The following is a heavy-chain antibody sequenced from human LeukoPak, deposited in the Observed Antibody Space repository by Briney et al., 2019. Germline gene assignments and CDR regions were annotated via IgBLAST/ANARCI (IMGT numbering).Heavy chain of an antibody. CDR1: GGSISSGGYY. Sequence: SETLSLTCTVSGGSISSGGYYWSWIRQPPGKGLEWIGYIYYSGSTYYNPSLKSRVTISVDTSKNQFSLKLSSVTAADTAVYYCARDTNDGGDYWGQGTLVTVSS. J-gene: IGHJ4*02. V-gene: IGHV4-61*08. D-gene: IGHD1-1*01. CDR3: ARDTNDGGDY. CDR2: IYYSGST.